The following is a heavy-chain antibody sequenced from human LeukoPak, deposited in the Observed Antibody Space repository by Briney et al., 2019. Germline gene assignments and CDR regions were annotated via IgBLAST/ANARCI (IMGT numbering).Heavy chain of an antibody. CDR2: IYYSGST. V-gene: IGHV4-31*03. D-gene: IGHD4-17*01. J-gene: IGHJ5*02. Sequence: PSETLPLTCTVSGGSISSGGYYWSWIRQHPGKGLEWIGYIYYSGSTYYNPSLKSRVTISVDTSKNQFSLKLSSVTAADTAVYYCARTTVTTSTRFDPWGQGTLVTVSS. CDR1: GGSISSGGYY. CDR3: ARTTVTTSTRFDP.